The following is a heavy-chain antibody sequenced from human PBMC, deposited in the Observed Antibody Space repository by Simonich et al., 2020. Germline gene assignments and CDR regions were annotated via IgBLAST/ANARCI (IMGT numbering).Heavy chain of an antibody. V-gene: IGHV3-30*07. CDR2: ISYDESKK. J-gene: IGHJ4*02. CDR1: GFTFSSYA. Sequence: QVQLVESGGGVVQPGRSLRLSCAASGFTFSSYAMHWGRQAPGKGQEGVAVISYDESKKYYADSVKGRFTISRDNAKNTLYLQMNSLRAEDTAVYYCARDGERYCGGDCYSYFDYWGQGTLVTVSS. CDR3: ARDGERYCGGDCYSYFDY. D-gene: IGHD2-21*02.